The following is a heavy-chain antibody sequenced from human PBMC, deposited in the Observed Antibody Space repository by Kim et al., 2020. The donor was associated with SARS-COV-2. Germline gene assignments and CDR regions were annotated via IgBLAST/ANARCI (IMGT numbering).Heavy chain of an antibody. CDR1: GYTFTSYG. Sequence: ASVKVSCKASGYTFTSYGISWVRQAPGQGLEWMGWISAYNGNTNYAQKLQGRVTMTTDTSTSTAYMELRSLRSDDTAVYYCARVGQQWLGNIPTNWFDPWGQGTLVTVSS. J-gene: IGHJ5*02. V-gene: IGHV1-18*01. CDR2: ISAYNGNT. CDR3: ARVGQQWLGNIPTNWFDP. D-gene: IGHD6-19*01.